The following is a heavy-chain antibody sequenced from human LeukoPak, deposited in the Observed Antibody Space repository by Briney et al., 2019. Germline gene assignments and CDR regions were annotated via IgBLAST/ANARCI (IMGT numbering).Heavy chain of an antibody. Sequence: SETLSPTCTVSGGSISSYYWSRLRQPPGKGLEWIGYIYYSGSTNYNPSLKSRVTISVDTSKNQFSLKLSSVTAADTAVYYCARHGSSIAARGAFDYWGQGTLVTVSS. CDR1: GGSISSYY. V-gene: IGHV4-59*01. J-gene: IGHJ4*02. CDR3: ARHGSSIAARGAFDY. CDR2: IYYSGST. D-gene: IGHD6-6*01.